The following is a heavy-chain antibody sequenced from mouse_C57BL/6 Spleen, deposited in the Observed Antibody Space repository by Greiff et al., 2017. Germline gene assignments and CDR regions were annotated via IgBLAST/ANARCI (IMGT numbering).Heavy chain of an antibody. J-gene: IGHJ3*01. CDR2: IDPSDSET. CDR3: ARYYGSSYVWFAY. D-gene: IGHD1-1*01. V-gene: IGHV1-52*01. Sequence: QVQLQQPGAELVRPGSSVKLSCKASGYTFTSYWMHWVKQRPIQGLEWIGNIDPSDSETHYNQKFKDKATLTVDKSSSTAYMQLSSLTSEDSAVYYGARYYGSSYVWFAYWGQGTLVTVSA. CDR1: GYTFTSYW.